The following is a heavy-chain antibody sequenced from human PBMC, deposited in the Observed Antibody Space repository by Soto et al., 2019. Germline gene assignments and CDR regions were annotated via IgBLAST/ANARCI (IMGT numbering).Heavy chain of an antibody. J-gene: IGHJ5*02. D-gene: IGHD4-17*01. CDR3: ARHDVSYGDSAWFDP. Sequence: QVQLQESGPGLVKPSETLSLTCTVSGGSISSISYYWGWIRQPPGKGLEWIGSIYYSGSTYYKPSLKSRVTIAVDTSKNQFSLKLSSVTAADTAVYYCARHDVSYGDSAWFDPWGQGTLVTVSS. CDR2: IYYSGST. V-gene: IGHV4-39*01. CDR1: GGSISSISYY.